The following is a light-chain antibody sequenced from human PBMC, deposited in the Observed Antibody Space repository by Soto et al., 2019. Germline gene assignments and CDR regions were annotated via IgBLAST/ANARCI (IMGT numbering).Light chain of an antibody. V-gene: IGLV6-57*02. CDR2: EDN. Sequence: NFMLTQPHSVSGSPGKTVTISCTGSGGSLASNYVQCYQQRPGRAPTTVIYEDNDRPSGVPNRFSGSVDISSNSAFLTISGLTTEDEADYYCQSVDSSDQGFFGGGTKVTVL. J-gene: IGLJ2*01. CDR1: GGSLASNY. CDR3: QSVDSSDQGF.